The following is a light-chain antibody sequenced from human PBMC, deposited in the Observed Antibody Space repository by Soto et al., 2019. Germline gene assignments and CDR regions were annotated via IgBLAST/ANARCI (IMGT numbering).Light chain of an antibody. V-gene: IGKV3-20*01. CDR3: QQYGNSAFT. CDR1: QSISSS. J-gene: IGKJ3*01. CDR2: DAS. Sequence: EIVLTQSPGTLSLSPGERATLSCRASQSISSSLAWYQQKPGQAPRLLIYDASSRATGIPDRFSGSGSGTEFTLTITRLGPEDFAVYYCQQYGNSAFTFGPGTKVDIK.